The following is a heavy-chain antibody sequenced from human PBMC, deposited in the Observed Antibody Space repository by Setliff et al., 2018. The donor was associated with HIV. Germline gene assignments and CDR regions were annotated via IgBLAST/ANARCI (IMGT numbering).Heavy chain of an antibody. CDR3: ARVGTGATEYFDY. D-gene: IGHD1-26*01. V-gene: IGHV1-2*02. Sequence: ASVKVSCKASGYLFTGYYVHWVRQAPGQGLEWMGWINPNSGGTNYAQKFQGRVTMTRDTSISTAYMELSSLRSEDTAVYYCARVGTGATEYFDYWGQGTLVTVSS. CDR2: INPNSGGT. CDR1: GYLFTGYY. J-gene: IGHJ4*02.